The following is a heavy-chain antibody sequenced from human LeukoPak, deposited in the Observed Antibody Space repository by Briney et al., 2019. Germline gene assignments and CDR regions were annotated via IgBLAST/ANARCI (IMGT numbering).Heavy chain of an antibody. D-gene: IGHD4-23*01. Sequence: GGSLRLSCAASGFTFSSYGMSWVRQAPGKGLEWVSAISGSGGSTYYADSGKGRFTISRNNSKNTWYRQINILRAQDTAVYYGAKDREKYGGNSGVDYWGQGTLVTVSS. CDR2: ISGSGGST. CDR3: AKDREKYGGNSGVDY. CDR1: GFTFSSYG. V-gene: IGHV3-23*01. J-gene: IGHJ4*02.